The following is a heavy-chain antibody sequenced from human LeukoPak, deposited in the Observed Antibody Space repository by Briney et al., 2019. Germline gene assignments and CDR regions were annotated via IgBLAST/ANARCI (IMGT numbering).Heavy chain of an antibody. CDR3: VRLRRNSDTSGYYYYYDF. D-gene: IGHD3-22*01. CDR1: GYTFSSFS. J-gene: IGHJ4*02. Sequence: GGSLRLSCVASGYTFSSFSINWVRQAPGKGLEWVSSISVRSNHIYYADSVRGRFSISRDDARDSLFLQMNSLRAEDTAVYYCVRLRRNSDTSGYYYYYDFWGQGTLVTVSS. CDR2: ISVRSNHI. V-gene: IGHV3-21*01.